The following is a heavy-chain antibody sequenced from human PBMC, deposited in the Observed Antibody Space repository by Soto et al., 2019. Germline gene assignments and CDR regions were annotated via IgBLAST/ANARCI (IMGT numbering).Heavy chain of an antibody. CDR2: IQRKIDGGTA. CDR3: TTDSRGDGA. D-gene: IGHD2-21*02. Sequence: EVQLVESGGGLVKPGGSLRLSCAASGFIFSTSWMSWVRQAPGKGLEWVGRIQRKIDGGTADNAAPVKGRFTISRDDSKTTLYLQMNSLKTEDTAVYYCTTDSRGDGAWGQGTLVTVSS. V-gene: IGHV3-15*01. CDR1: GFIFSTSW. J-gene: IGHJ4*02.